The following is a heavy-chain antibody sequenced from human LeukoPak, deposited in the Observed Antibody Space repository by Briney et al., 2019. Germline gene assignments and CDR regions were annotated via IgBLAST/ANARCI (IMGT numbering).Heavy chain of an antibody. CDR3: ARAPSEIGGYYPEYFRH. V-gene: IGHV3-74*01. Sequence: GGAPRTFCATPGFPFSSYWMHWVRQAPGKGVVWVSRFKSDGSTRYADSVKGRFTISRDNAKNTVSLQMNSLRAEDTGVYYCARAPSEIGGYYPEYFRHWGQGTLVTVSP. CDR1: GFPFSSYW. J-gene: IGHJ1*01. CDR2: FKSDGST. D-gene: IGHD3-22*01.